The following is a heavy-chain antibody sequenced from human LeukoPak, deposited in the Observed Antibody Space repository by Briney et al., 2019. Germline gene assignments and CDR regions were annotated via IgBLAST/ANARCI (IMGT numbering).Heavy chain of an antibody. CDR2: IYSGGRT. D-gene: IGHD5-18*01. CDR3: ARGRSLWIQLWFDY. V-gene: IGHV3-66*01. J-gene: IGHJ4*02. Sequence: PGGSLRLSCAASGFTVSSNYMSWVRQAPGKGLEWVSVIYSGGRTYYADSVKGRFTISRDNSKNTLYLQMNSLRAEDTAVYYCARGRSLWIQLWFDYWGQGTLVTVSS. CDR1: GFTVSSNY.